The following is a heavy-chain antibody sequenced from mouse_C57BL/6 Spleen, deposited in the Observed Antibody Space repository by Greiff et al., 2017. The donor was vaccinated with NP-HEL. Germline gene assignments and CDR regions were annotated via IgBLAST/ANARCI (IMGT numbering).Heavy chain of an antibody. Sequence: EVQLQQSGPELVKPGASVKMSCTASGYTFTDYNMHWVKQSHGKSLEWIGYINPNNGGTSSNQKFKGKATLTVHKYYSTAYMELRSLTSEDSAVYYCVDPLYGYDGGSYAMGYWGQGTSVTVSS. V-gene: IGHV1-22*01. CDR3: VDPLYGYDGGSYAMGY. J-gene: IGHJ4*01. D-gene: IGHD2-2*01. CDR1: GYTFTDYN. CDR2: INPNNGGT.